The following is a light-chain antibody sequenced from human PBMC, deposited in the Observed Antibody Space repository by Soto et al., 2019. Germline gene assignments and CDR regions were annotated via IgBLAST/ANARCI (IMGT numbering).Light chain of an antibody. J-gene: IGLJ1*01. CDR1: SSNIGAGYD. CDR3: QTYDSSLSAYYV. Sequence: VLTQPPSVSGAPGQRVTISCTGSSSNIGAGYDVHWYQQLPGTAPKLLIYGNSNRPSGVPDRFSGSKSGTSASLAITGLQAEDEADYYCQTYDSSLSAYYVFGTGTKVTVL. V-gene: IGLV1-40*01. CDR2: GNS.